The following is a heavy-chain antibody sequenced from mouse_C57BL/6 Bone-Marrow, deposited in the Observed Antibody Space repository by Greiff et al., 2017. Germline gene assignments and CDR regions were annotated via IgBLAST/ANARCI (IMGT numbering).Heavy chain of an antibody. CDR3: ARWLLLDY. Sequence: VQLQQSGAELVRPGASVKLSCTASGFNFKDDCMHWVKQRPEQGLEWIGWIDPENGDTDYASKFQGKATITADKSSNTAYLQLSSLTSEDTAVYYYARWLLLDYWGQGTTLTVAA. J-gene: IGHJ2*01. V-gene: IGHV14-4*01. CDR1: GFNFKDDC. CDR2: IDPENGDT. D-gene: IGHD2-3*01.